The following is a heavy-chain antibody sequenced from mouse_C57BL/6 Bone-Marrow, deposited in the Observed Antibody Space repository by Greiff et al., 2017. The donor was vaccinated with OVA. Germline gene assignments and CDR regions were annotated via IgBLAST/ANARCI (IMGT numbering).Heavy chain of an antibody. CDR3: ARSSSYYAMDY. CDR1: GYTFTDYY. Sequence: EVQLQQSGPELVKPGASVKISCKASGYTFTDYYMNWVKQSHGKSLEWIGDINPNNGGTSYNQKFKGKATLTVDKSSSTAYMELRSLTSEDSAVYDCARSSSYYAMDYWGQGTSVTVSS. CDR2: INPNNGGT. D-gene: IGHD1-3*01. J-gene: IGHJ4*01. V-gene: IGHV1-26*01.